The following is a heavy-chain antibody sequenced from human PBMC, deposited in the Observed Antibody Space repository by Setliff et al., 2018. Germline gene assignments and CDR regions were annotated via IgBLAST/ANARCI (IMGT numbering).Heavy chain of an antibody. D-gene: IGHD1-1*01. CDR3: AKTRGSNWNFFYYMDV. V-gene: IGHV1-18*01. CDR2: ISAYNGNT. Sequence: SCKASGYTFTSYGISWVRQAPGQGLEWMGWISAYNGNTNYAQKLQGRVTMTTDTSTSTAYMELRSLRAEDTAVYYCAKTRGSNWNFFYYMDVWGKGTTVTVSS. CDR1: GYTFTSYG. J-gene: IGHJ6*03.